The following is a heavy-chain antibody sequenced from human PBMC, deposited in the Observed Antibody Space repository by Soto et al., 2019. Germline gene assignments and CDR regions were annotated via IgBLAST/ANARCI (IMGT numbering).Heavy chain of an antibody. CDR1: GGSISSGGYY. D-gene: IGHD3-10*01. CDR3: ARVEGSGSYYNGPNYYYYYMDV. J-gene: IGHJ6*03. V-gene: IGHV4-31*03. CDR2: IYYSGST. Sequence: QVQLQESGPGLVKPSQTLSLTCTVSGGSISSGGYYWSWIRQHPGKGLEWIGYIYYSGSTYYNPSLKSRVTISVDTSKNQFSLKLSSVTAADTAVYYCARVEGSGSYYNGPNYYYYYMDVWGKGTTFTVSS.